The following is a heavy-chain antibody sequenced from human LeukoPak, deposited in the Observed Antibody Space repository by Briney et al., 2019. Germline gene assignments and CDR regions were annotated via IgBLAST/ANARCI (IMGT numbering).Heavy chain of an antibody. Sequence: PGGXXRLSCAASGCTFDDYGMSWVRQAPGKGLEGGSGINWNGGSTDYADSVKGGFTISRENAKKSLYLQMNSLRAEDRALYYCATDPPDYGDPWGQGTLVTVSS. CDR3: ATDPPDYGDP. V-gene: IGHV3-20*04. CDR1: GCTFDDYG. CDR2: INWNGGST. D-gene: IGHD4-17*01. J-gene: IGHJ5*02.